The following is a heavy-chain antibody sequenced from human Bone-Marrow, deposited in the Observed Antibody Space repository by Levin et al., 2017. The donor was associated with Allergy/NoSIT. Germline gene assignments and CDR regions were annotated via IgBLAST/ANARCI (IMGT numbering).Heavy chain of an antibody. CDR1: GFTFSSYA. CDR3: AKVAGPFGEFPFYYYYGMDV. CDR2: ISGSGGST. Sequence: LSLTCAASGFTFSSYAMSWVRQAPGKGLEWVSAISGSGGSTYYADSVKGRFTISRDNSKNTLYLQMNSLRAEDTAVYYCAKVAGPFGEFPFYYYYGMDVWGQGTTVTVSS. J-gene: IGHJ6*02. V-gene: IGHV3-23*01. D-gene: IGHD3-10*01.